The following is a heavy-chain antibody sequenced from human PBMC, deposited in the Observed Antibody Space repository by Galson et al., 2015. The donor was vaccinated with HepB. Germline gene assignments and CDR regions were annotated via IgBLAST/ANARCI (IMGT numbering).Heavy chain of an antibody. CDR2: ISYDGSNK. V-gene: IGHV3-30-3*01. CDR3: ARGDYRSNYYYYYMDV. D-gene: IGHD4-11*01. Sequence: SLRLSCAASGFTFSSYAMHWVRQAPGKGLEWVAVISYDGSNKYYADSVKGRFTISRDNSKNTLYLQMNSLRAEDTAVYYCARGDYRSNYYYYYMDVWGKGTTGTVSS. CDR1: GFTFSSYA. J-gene: IGHJ6*03.